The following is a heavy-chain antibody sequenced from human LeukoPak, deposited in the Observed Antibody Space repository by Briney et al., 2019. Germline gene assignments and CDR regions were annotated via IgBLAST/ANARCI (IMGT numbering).Heavy chain of an antibody. CDR1: GGSISSGSYY. CDR2: IYTSGST. D-gene: IGHD3-10*01. J-gene: IGHJ6*03. CDR3: ARGALLWFGELLDYYYYHMDV. Sequence: SQTLSLTCTVSGGSISSGSYYWSWIRQPAGKGLEWIGRIYTSGSTNYNPSLKSRVTISVDTSKNQFSLKLSSVTAADTAVYHCARGALLWFGELLDYYYYHMDVWGKGTTVTVSS. V-gene: IGHV4-61*02.